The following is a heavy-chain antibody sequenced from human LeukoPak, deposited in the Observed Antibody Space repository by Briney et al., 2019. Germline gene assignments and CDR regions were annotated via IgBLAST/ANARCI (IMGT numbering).Heavy chain of an antibody. V-gene: IGHV3-48*03. CDR1: GFTFSSYE. CDR2: ISSSGSTI. CDR3: ARVSNSGWGSRFDP. J-gene: IGHJ5*02. D-gene: IGHD6-19*01. Sequence: GGSLRLSCAASGFTFSSYEMNWVRQAPGKGLEWVSYISSSGSTIYYADSVKGRFTISRDNAKNSLYLQMNSLRAEDTAVYYCARVSNSGWGSRFDPWGQETLVTVSS.